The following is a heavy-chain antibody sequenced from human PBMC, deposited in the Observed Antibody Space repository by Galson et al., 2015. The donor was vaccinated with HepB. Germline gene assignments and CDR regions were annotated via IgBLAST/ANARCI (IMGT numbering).Heavy chain of an antibody. CDR1: GFTFTNYW. D-gene: IGHD5-12*01. V-gene: IGHV3-74*01. J-gene: IGHJ4*02. Sequence: SLRLSCAASGFTFTNYWIDWVRQAPGKGLVWVSRISPDGNTVAYADSVKGRFTISRDNAKNSLYLQMNSLRDEDTAVYYCARDSEDVDIVATIPYYFDYWGQGTLVTVSS. CDR3: ARDSEDVDIVATIPYYFDY. CDR2: ISPDGNTV.